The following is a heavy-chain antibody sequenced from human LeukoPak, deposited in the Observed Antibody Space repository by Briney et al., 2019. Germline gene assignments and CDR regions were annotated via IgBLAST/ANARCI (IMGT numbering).Heavy chain of an antibody. V-gene: IGHV4-59*01. D-gene: IGHD3-9*01. CDR3: ARGRVLRYFDWPLGDAFDI. J-gene: IGHJ3*02. CDR2: IYYSGST. Sequence: SETLSLTCTVSGGSISSYYWSWIRQPPGKGLEWIGYIYYSGSTNYNPSLKSRVTISVDTSKNQFSLKLSSVTAADTAVYYCARGRVLRYFDWPLGDAFDIWGQGTMVTVSS. CDR1: GGSISSYY.